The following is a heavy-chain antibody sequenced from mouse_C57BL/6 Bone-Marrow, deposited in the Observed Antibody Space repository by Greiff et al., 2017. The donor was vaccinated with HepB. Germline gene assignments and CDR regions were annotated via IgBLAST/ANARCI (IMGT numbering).Heavy chain of an antibody. Sequence: EVKVVESGGGLVKPGGSLKLSCAASGFTFSSYAMSWVRQTPEKRLEWVATISDGGSYTYYPDNVKGRFTISRDNAKNNLYLQMSHLKSEDTAMYYCARPTVDYYAMDYWGQGTSVTVSS. D-gene: IGHD1-1*01. J-gene: IGHJ4*01. CDR3: ARPTVDYYAMDY. V-gene: IGHV5-4*03. CDR1: GFTFSSYA. CDR2: ISDGGSYT.